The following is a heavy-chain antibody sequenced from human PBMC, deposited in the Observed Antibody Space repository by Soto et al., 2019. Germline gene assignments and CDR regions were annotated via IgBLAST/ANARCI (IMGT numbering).Heavy chain of an antibody. D-gene: IGHD3-3*01. CDR3: ATDRKLRFLEWLPLPRHYYYYGMDV. CDR2: FDPEDGET. V-gene: IGHV1-24*01. CDR1: GYTLTELS. J-gene: IGHJ6*02. Sequence: ASVKVSCKVSGYTLTELSMHWVRQAPGKGLEWMGGFDPEDGETIYAQKFQGRVTMTEDTSTDTAYMELSSLRSEDTAVYYCATDRKLRFLEWLPLPRHYYYYGMDVWGQGTTVTVSS.